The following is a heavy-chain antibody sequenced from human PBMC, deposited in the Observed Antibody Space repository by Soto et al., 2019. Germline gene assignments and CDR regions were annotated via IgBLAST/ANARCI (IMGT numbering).Heavy chain of an antibody. CDR1: GFTVSSNY. Sequence: GGSLRLSCAASGFTVSSNYRSWVRQAPGKGLEWVSVIYSGGSTYYADSVKGRFTISRDNSKNTLYLQMNSLRAEDTAVYYCARADYSYYYGMDVWGQGTTVTVYS. CDR3: ARADYSYYYGMDV. V-gene: IGHV3-53*01. CDR2: IYSGGST. J-gene: IGHJ6*02.